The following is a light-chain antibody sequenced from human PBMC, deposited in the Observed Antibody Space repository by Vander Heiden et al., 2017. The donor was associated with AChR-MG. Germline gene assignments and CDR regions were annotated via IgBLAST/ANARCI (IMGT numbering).Light chain of an antibody. CDR2: AAS. V-gene: IGKV1-6*01. CDR1: QGIRND. CDR3: LQDHNYPYT. Sequence: AIQMTQSPSPLSASVGDRVTITCRASQGIRNDLGWYQQKPGEAPKLLIYAASSLESGVSSRFSGSGSGTDFSLTISSLQPEDFTTYYCLQDHNYPYTFGQGTNVEIK. J-gene: IGKJ2*01.